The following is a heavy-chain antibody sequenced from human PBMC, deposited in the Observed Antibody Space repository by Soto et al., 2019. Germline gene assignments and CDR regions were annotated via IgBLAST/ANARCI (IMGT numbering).Heavy chain of an antibody. CDR2: ISAYNGNT. CDR3: ARDRITMIVVALEGAFDI. CDR1: GYTFTSYG. Sequence: QVQLVQSGAEVKKPGASVKVSCKASGYTFTSYGISWVRQAPGQGLEWMGWISAYNGNTNYAQKLQGRVTMTTDTSTSTAYMELRSLRSDDTAMYYCARDRITMIVVALEGAFDIWGQGTMVTVSS. J-gene: IGHJ3*02. V-gene: IGHV1-18*04. D-gene: IGHD3-22*01.